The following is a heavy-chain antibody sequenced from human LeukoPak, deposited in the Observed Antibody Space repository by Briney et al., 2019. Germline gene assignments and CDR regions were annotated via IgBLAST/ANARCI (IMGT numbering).Heavy chain of an antibody. CDR1: GFIFSSDD. V-gene: IGHV3-33*05. Sequence: GGSLRLSCAASGFIFSSDDMHWVRQAPGKGLEWVAGIQSNGRNKYYVDSVKGRFAISRDNSKSTLYLQVNSLRVEDTALYYCARESEGGTGTSCPDYWGQGTLVTVSS. D-gene: IGHD2-2*01. CDR3: ARESEGGTGTSCPDY. CDR2: IQSNGRNK. J-gene: IGHJ4*02.